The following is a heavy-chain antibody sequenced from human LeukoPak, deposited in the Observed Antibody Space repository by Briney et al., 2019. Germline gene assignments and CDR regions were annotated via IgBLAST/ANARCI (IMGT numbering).Heavy chain of an antibody. CDR2: ICGSGGRT. CDR1: GFNFSSYA. V-gene: IGHV3-23*01. D-gene: IGHD2-8*02. CDR3: AKGLPYILDWARNYFDY. J-gene: IGHJ4*02. Sequence: QSGGSLRLSCAASGFNFSSYAMSWVRQAPGKTLEWVSAICGSGGRTYYADSVKGRFTISRDNSKNTLYLQMNSLRAEDTAVYYCAKGLPYILDWARNYFDYWGQGTLVTVSS.